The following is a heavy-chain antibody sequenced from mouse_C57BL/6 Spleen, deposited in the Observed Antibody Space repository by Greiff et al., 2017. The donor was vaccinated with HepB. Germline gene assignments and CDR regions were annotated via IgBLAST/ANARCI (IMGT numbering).Heavy chain of an antibody. Sequence: EVKLVESGGGLVQPKGSLKLSCAASGFSFNTYAMNWVRQAPGKGLEWVARIRSKSNNYATYYADSVKDRFTISRDDSESMLYLQMNNLKTEDTAMYYCVRHDDYDDGLYFDYWGQGTTLTVSS. CDR3: VRHDDYDDGLYFDY. CDR2: IRSKSNNYAT. D-gene: IGHD2-4*01. CDR1: GFSFNTYA. J-gene: IGHJ2*01. V-gene: IGHV10-1*01.